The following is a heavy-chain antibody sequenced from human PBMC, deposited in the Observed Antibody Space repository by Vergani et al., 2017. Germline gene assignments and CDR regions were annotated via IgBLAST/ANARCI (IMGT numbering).Heavy chain of an antibody. J-gene: IGHJ6*02. CDR2: ISYDGSNK. D-gene: IGHD3-3*01. CDR3: ARDPVTIFGVVILRYYGMDV. V-gene: IGHV3-30-3*01. CDR1: GFTFSSYA. Sequence: QVQLVESGGGVVQPGRSLRLSCAASGFTFSSYAMHWVRQAPGKGLEWVAVISYDGSNKYYADSVKGRFTISRDNAKNSLYLQMNSLRAEDTAVYYCARDPVTIFGVVILRYYGMDVWGQGTTVTVSS.